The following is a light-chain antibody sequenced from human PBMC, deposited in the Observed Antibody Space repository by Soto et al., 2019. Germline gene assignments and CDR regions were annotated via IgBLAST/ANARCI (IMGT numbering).Light chain of an antibody. J-gene: IGKJ4*01. CDR1: QSVNIF. CDR3: QQRKNWPPT. V-gene: IGKV3-11*01. CDR2: DAS. Sequence: EIVLTQSPATLSLSPGERATLSCRASQSVNIFLAWYQQKPGQAPRLLIYDASKRATGIPARFSGSGSVTDFTLTISSLEPEDFAVYYCQQRKNWPPTFGGGTKVEIK.